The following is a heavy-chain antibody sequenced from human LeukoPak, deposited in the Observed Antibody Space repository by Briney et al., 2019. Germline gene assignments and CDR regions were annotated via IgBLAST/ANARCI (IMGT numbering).Heavy chain of an antibody. CDR3: ARDRRGRKVVTFDY. Sequence: PGGSLRLSCAASGFTFSSYSMNWVRQAPGKGLEWVSSISSSSSYIYYADSVKGRFTIPRDNAKNSLYLQMNSLRAEDTAVYYCARDRRGRKVVTFDYWGQGTLVTVSS. CDR2: ISSSSSYI. V-gene: IGHV3-21*01. J-gene: IGHJ4*02. D-gene: IGHD4-23*01. CDR1: GFTFSSYS.